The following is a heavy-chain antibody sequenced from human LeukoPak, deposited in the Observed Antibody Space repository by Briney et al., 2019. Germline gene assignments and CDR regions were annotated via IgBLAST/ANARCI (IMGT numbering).Heavy chain of an antibody. J-gene: IGHJ4*02. D-gene: IGHD6-19*01. V-gene: IGHV3-23*01. Sequence: PGGSLRLSCAASGFTFSSYGMNWVRQAPGKGPEWVSAISGSGGITYYADSVKGRFTISRDNSKNTVYLQMNSLRVEDTAVYYCAGSSGWYLAYWGQGTLVIGSS. CDR1: GFTFSSYG. CDR2: ISGSGGIT. CDR3: AGSSGWYLAY.